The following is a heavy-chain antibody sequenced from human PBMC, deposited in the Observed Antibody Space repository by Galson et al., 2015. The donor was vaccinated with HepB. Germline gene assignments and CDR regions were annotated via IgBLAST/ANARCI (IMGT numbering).Heavy chain of an antibody. J-gene: IGHJ5*02. V-gene: IGHV1-2*02. CDR1: GYTFTGYY. Sequence: SVKVSCKASGYTFTGYYMHWVRQAPGQGLEWMGWINPNSGGTNYAQKFQGRVTMTRDTSISTAYMELSRLRSDDTAVYYCAREVLPENSGSYLRWFDPWGQGTLVTVSS. CDR3: AREVLPENSGSYLRWFDP. D-gene: IGHD1-26*01. CDR2: INPNSGGT.